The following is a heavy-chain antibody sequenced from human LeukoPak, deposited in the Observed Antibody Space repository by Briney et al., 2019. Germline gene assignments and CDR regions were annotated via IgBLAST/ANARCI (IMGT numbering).Heavy chain of an antibody. CDR2: ISYDGSNK. CDR3: ARDGNGYNYYYYYMDV. Sequence: GGSLRLSCAASGFTFSSYAMHWVRQAPGKGLEWVAVISYDGSNKYYADSVKGRFTISRDNSKNTLYLQMNSLRAEDTAVYYCARDGNGYNYYYYYMDVWGKGTTVTVSS. D-gene: IGHD5-24*01. V-gene: IGHV3-30*04. J-gene: IGHJ6*03. CDR1: GFTFSSYA.